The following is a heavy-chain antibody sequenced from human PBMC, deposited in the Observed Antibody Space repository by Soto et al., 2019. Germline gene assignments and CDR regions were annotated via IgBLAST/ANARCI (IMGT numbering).Heavy chain of an antibody. J-gene: IGHJ4*02. V-gene: IGHV4-34*01. Sequence: SETLSLTCAVYGGSFSGYYWSWIRQPPGKGLEWIGEINHSGSTNYNPSLKSRVTISVDTSKNQFSLKLSSVTAADTAVYYCARGGQSIAVARIDYWGQGTLVTVSS. D-gene: IGHD6-19*01. CDR1: GGSFSGYY. CDR2: INHSGST. CDR3: ARGGQSIAVARIDY.